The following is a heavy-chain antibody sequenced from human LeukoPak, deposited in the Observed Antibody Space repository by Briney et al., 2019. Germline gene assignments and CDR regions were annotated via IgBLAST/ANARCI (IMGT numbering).Heavy chain of an antibody. D-gene: IGHD3-22*01. CDR1: GFIFSSYG. Sequence: GGSLRLSCVASGFIFSSYGMSWVRQAPGKGLEWVSAISEGGGSTYYADSVRGRFTISRDNSKNTLYLQMNSLRAEDTAVYYCAKDFESGYYYIYWGQGTLVTVSS. CDR3: AKDFESGYYYIY. V-gene: IGHV3-23*01. J-gene: IGHJ4*02. CDR2: ISEGGGST.